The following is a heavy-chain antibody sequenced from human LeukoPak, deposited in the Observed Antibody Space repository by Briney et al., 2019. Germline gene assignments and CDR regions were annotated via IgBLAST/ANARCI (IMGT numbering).Heavy chain of an antibody. D-gene: IGHD6-19*01. CDR3: AKDPETYSSGWNWFDP. Sequence: PGGSLRLSCAASGFTFSSYAMSWVRQAPGKGLEWVSAISGSGGSTYYADSVKGRFTISRDNSKNTLYLQMNSLRAEDTAVYYCAKDPETYSSGWNWFDPWGQGTLVTVSS. J-gene: IGHJ5*02. CDR1: GFTFSSYA. V-gene: IGHV3-23*01. CDR2: ISGSGGST.